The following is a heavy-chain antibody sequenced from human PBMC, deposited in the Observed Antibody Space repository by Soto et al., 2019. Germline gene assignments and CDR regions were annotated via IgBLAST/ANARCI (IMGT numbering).Heavy chain of an antibody. V-gene: IGHV4-31*03. CDR1: GGSISSGGYY. CDR2: IYYSGST. D-gene: IGHD3-10*01. Sequence: QVQLQESGPGLVKPSQTLSLTCTVSGGSISSGGYYWSWIRQHPGKGLEGIGYIYYSGSTYYNPSLKSRVTISVDTSKNQFSLKLSSVTAADTAVYYCARDPGNDGSGSYDFDYWGQGTLVTVSS. CDR3: ARDPGNDGSGSYDFDY. J-gene: IGHJ4*02.